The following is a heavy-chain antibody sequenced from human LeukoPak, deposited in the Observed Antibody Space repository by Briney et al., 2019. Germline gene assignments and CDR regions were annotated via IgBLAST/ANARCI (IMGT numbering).Heavy chain of an antibody. J-gene: IGHJ5*02. CDR3: ARLGFSTGIAVPNWFDP. Sequence: SETLSLTCTVSGGSISSSSYYWGWIRQPPGKGLEWIGSIYYSGSTYYNPSLKSRVTISADTSKNQFSLKLSSVTAANTAVYFCARLGFSTGIAVPNWFDPWGQGTLVTVSS. D-gene: IGHD6-19*01. CDR1: GGSISSSSYY. V-gene: IGHV4-39*01. CDR2: IYYSGST.